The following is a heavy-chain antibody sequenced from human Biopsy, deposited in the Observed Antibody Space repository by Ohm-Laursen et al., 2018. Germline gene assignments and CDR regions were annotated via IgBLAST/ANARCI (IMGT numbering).Heavy chain of an antibody. V-gene: IGHV4-4*07. D-gene: IGHD3-22*01. Sequence: TLSLTCAVSGASIRDYYCVWILQPAGQGLEWIGLIFTSGSTTYNPSLRSRVTMSVDTSKIQFTLNLSSVTAADTAMYYRAKGYTDYSDSSGFSYYFRYWGQGTLVTVSS. J-gene: IGHJ4*02. CDR3: AKGYTDYSDSSGFSYYFRY. CDR1: GASIRDYY. CDR2: IFTSGST.